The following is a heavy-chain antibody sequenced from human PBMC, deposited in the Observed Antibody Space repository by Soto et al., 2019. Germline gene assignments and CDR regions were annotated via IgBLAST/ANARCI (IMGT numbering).Heavy chain of an antibody. J-gene: IGHJ4*02. D-gene: IGHD6-13*01. CDR1: GYTFTGYY. CDR3: ARSKNSSSWYVVYYFDY. V-gene: IGHV1-2*04. CDR2: INPNSGGT. Sequence: QVQLVQSGAEVKKPGASVKVSCKASGYTFTGYYMHWVRQAPGQGLEWMGWINPNSGGTNYAQKFKGWVTMTRDTSISTAYMELSRLRSDDTAVYYCARSKNSSSWYVVYYFDYWGQGTLVTVSS.